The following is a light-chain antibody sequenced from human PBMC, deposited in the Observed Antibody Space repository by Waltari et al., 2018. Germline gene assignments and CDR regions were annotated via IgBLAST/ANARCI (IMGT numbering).Light chain of an antibody. Sequence: DIQMTQSPSSVSASVGDRVTISCRASQDVSTWLARYQQKPGKAPNLLIYGASSLQSGVPSRFSGSGSGTEFTLTINGLQPEDFATYYCQQTDSFPLTFGGGTKVEIK. V-gene: IGKV1-12*01. CDR1: QDVSTW. J-gene: IGKJ4*01. CDR3: QQTDSFPLT. CDR2: GAS.